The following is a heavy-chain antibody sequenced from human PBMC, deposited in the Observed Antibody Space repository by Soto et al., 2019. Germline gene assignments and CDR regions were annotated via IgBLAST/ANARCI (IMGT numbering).Heavy chain of an antibody. CDR2: MSRTGDNT. D-gene: IGHD3-22*01. V-gene: IGHV3-23*01. CDR1: GFTFSIYA. CDR3: AKDQSNSNPLYYFDF. J-gene: IGHJ4*02. Sequence: QPGGSLRLSCAASGFTFSIYAMTWVRQSPGKGLEWVSSMSRTGDNTYYADSVKGRFTISRDNSKNTLYLQMNSLRAEDTATYYCAKDQSNSNPLYYFDFWGPGTLVTVSS.